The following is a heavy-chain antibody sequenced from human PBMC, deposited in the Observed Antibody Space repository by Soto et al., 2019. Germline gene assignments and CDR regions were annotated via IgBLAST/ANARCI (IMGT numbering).Heavy chain of an antibody. J-gene: IGHJ5*02. CDR1: GFTFRNYR. CDR3: ARAPGWFDP. CDR2: INSDGRST. Sequence: PVGLLGLFCATSGFTFRNYRMHWGRQAPGKGLVWVSRINSDGRSTSYADSVKGRFTISRDNAKNTLYLQMNSLRAEDTAVYYCARAPGWFDPWGQGTLVTVSS. V-gene: IGHV3-74*01.